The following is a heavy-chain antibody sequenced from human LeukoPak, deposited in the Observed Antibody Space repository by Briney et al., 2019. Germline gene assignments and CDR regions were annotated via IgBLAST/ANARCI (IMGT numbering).Heavy chain of an antibody. CDR3: ARAMITMVRGVGPFDY. D-gene: IGHD3-10*01. Sequence: SETLSLTCAVYGVSFSGYYWSWIRQPPGKGLEWIGYIYYSGSTNYNPSLKSRVTISVDTSKNQFSLKLSSVTAADTAVYYCARAMITMVRGVGPFDYWGQGTLVTVSS. CDR2: IYYSGST. V-gene: IGHV4-59*01. CDR1: GVSFSGYY. J-gene: IGHJ4*02.